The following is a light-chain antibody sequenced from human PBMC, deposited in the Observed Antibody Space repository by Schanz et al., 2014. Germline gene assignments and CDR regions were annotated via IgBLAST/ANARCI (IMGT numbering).Light chain of an antibody. V-gene: IGKV3-20*01. CDR1: PSVSSN. Sequence: EVVMTQSPATLSVSPGERATLSCRASPSVSSNLAWYQQKPGQAPRLLIYGASSRATGIPDRFSGSGSGTDFTLTISRLEPEDFAVYYCQYYGSSFWTFGQGTKVEIK. J-gene: IGKJ1*01. CDR3: QYYGSSFWT. CDR2: GAS.